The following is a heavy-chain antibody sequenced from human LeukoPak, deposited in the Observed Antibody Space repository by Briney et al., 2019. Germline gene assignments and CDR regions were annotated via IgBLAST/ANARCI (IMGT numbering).Heavy chain of an antibody. CDR2: IYTSGST. CDR3: ARDYYDSSGYYFFDY. Sequence: PSETLSLTCTVSGGSISSYYWSWVRQPAGKGLEWIGRIYTSGSTNYNPSLKSRVTMSVDTSKNQSSLKLSSVTAADTAVYYCARDYYDSSGYYFFDYWGQGTLVTVSS. J-gene: IGHJ4*02. CDR1: GGSISSYY. V-gene: IGHV4-4*07. D-gene: IGHD3-22*01.